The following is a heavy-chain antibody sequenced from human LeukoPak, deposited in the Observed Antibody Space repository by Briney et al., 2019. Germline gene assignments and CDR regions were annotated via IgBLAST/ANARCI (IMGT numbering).Heavy chain of an antibody. CDR3: ASSYLCDWSYYFHY. CDR2: ISYIGST. CDR1: GDSIRNYY. Sequence: SETLSLTCTVSGDSIRNYYWNWIRQPPGKGLEWVGYISYIGSTNYNPSLDSRVPISLDTSKNQLSLKLRSVTAADTAVYYCASSYLCDWSYYFHYWGEGALVTVSS. V-gene: IGHV4-59*08. D-gene: IGHD3-9*01. J-gene: IGHJ4*02.